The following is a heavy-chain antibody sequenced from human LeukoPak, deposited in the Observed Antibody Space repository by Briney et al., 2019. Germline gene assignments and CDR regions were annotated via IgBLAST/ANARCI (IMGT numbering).Heavy chain of an antibody. CDR1: GYTFTGYY. D-gene: IGHD5-18*01. J-gene: IGHJ4*02. CDR2: INPNSGGT. CDR3: ASEHVGTAMVSGDY. Sequence: ASVKVSCKASGYTFTGYYMHWVRQAPGQGLEWMGWINPNSGGTNYAQKFQGRVTMTRDTSISTAYMELSRLRSDDTAVYYCASEHVGTAMVSGDYWGQGTLVTVSS. V-gene: IGHV1-2*02.